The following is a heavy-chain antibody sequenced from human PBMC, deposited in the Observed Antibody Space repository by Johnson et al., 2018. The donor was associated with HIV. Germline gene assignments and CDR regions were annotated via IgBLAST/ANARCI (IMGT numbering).Heavy chain of an antibody. Sequence: VQLVESGGGLVQPGGSLRLSCAASGFTFSSYAMSWVRQAPGKGLEWVSIILKGRFTISRDNAKNDLDLQMNSLRPEDTALYYCAKDMSGGTSLLRVAFDIWGQGTMVTVSS. CDR2: I. J-gene: IGHJ3*02. V-gene: IGHV3-23*04. CDR3: AKDMSGGTSLLRVAFDI. CDR1: GFTFSSYA. D-gene: IGHD4-23*01.